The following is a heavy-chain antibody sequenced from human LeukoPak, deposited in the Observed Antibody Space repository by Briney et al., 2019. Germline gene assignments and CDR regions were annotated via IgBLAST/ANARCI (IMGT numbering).Heavy chain of an antibody. J-gene: IGHJ4*02. CDR1: GFTISSYW. D-gene: IGHD3-22*01. CDR2: IRQDGGQT. V-gene: IGHV3-7*01. CDR3: ARDHGYDSSGLCDF. Sequence: PGGSLRLSCAASGFTISSYWMSWVRQAPGKGLEWVANIRQDGGQTYYVDSVKGRFTISRDNAKNTLYLQMNSLRAEDTAVYYCARDHGYDSSGLCDFWGQGTLVTVSS.